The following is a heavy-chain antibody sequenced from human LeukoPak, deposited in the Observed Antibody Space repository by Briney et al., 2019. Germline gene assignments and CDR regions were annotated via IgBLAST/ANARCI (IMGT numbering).Heavy chain of an antibody. V-gene: IGHV3-48*03. CDR3: ARVSSSSSFSFLFDY. J-gene: IGHJ4*02. D-gene: IGHD6-6*01. CDR2: ISSSDSTI. Sequence: GGSLRLSCAASGFTFSRYEMIWVRQATGKALEWVSYISSSDSTIYYAGSVKGRFTNSRDNAKNSLYLQMNSLRAEDTAVYYCARVSSSSSFSFLFDYWGQGTLVTVSS. CDR1: GFTFSRYE.